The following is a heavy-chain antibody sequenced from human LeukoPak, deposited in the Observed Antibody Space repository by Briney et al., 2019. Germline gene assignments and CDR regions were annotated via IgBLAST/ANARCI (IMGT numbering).Heavy chain of an antibody. J-gene: IGHJ4*02. D-gene: IGHD1-26*01. V-gene: IGHV1-24*01. CDR2: FDPEDGET. CDR3: ATGRIVGATGGFGY. CDR1: GYTLTELS. Sequence: GASVKVSCKVSGYTLTELSIHWVRQAPGKGLEWMGGFDPEDGETIYAQKFQGRVTMAEDTSTDTAYMELSSLRSEDTAVYYCATGRIVGATGGFGYWGQGTLVTVSS.